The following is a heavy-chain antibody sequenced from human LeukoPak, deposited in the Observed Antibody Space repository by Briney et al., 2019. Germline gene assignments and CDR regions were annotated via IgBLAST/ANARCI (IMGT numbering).Heavy chain of an antibody. CDR2: MNPNSGNT. V-gene: IGHV1-8*01. J-gene: IGHJ4*02. D-gene: IGHD5-12*01. CDR1: GYTFTSYD. CDR3: ARGADDYIVATTPFDY. Sequence: ASVKVSCKASGYTFTSYDINWVRQATGQGLEWMGWMNPNSGNTGYAQKFRGRITMTRNTSISTAYMELSSLRSEDTAVYYCARGADDYIVATTPFDYWGQGTMVTVSS.